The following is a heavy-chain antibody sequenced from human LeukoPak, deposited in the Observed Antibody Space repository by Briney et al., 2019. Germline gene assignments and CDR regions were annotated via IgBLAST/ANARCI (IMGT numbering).Heavy chain of an antibody. J-gene: IGHJ4*02. D-gene: IGHD5-12*01. CDR2: IRGSGGST. V-gene: IGHV3-23*01. CDR3: AKGFRGYSGYVSKPFDY. Sequence: GGSLRLSCAASGFTFSSYAMSWVRQAPGKGLEWVSAIRGSGGSTYYADSVKGRFTISRDNSKNTLYLQMNSLRAEDTAVYYCAKGFRGYSGYVSKPFDYWGQGTLVTVSS. CDR1: GFTFSSYA.